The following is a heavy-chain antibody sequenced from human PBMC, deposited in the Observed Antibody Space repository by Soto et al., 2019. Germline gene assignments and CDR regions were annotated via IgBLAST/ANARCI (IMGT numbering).Heavy chain of an antibody. CDR3: AKGQDDFDY. CDR1: GFTFSSYG. J-gene: IGHJ4*02. V-gene: IGHV3-30*18. Sequence: QVQLVESGGGLVQPGRSLRLSCAASGFTFSSYGIHWVRQAPGKGLEWVAFISYHGSNKYYADSVKGRFTISRDNSKNALYLQMHSLRAEDTAVYYCAKGQDDFDYWGQGTLVTVS. CDR2: ISYHGSNK.